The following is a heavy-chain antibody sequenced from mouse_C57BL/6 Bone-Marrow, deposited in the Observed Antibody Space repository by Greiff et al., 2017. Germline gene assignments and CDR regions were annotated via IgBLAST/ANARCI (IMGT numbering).Heavy chain of an antibody. V-gene: IGHV1-26*01. CDR2: INPNNGGT. D-gene: IGHD1-1*01. CDR1: GYTFTDYY. CDR3: ARRSGSSYPYWYFDV. Sequence: VQLQQSGPELVKPGASVKISCKASGYTFTDYYMNWVKQSHGKSLEWIGDINPNNGGTSYNQKFKGKATLTVDKSSSTAYMELRSLTSEDSAVYYCARRSGSSYPYWYFDVWGTGTTVTVAS. J-gene: IGHJ1*03.